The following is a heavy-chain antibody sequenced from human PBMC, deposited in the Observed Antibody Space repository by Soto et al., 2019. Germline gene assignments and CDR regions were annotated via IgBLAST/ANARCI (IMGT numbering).Heavy chain of an antibody. CDR3: ARPLTNYGDFVGTFDS. Sequence: EVQLVESGGGLVQPGGSLRLSCAASGFTFSDYCMHCLRQAPGNGLVWVSRLSPDGRSTSYADSVKGRFTISRDNAKNTLYLQMNSLRDEDTAVYYCARPLTNYGDFVGTFDSWGQGALVTVSS. CDR2: LSPDGRST. J-gene: IGHJ4*02. V-gene: IGHV3-74*01. CDR1: GFTFSDYC. D-gene: IGHD4-17*01.